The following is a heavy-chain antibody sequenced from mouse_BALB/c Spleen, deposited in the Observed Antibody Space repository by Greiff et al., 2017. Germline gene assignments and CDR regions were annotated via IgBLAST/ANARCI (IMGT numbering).Heavy chain of an antibody. CDR3: ARKGMITTKDYYAMDY. J-gene: IGHJ4*01. Sequence: QVQLQQSGAELVRPGVSVKISCKGSGYTFTDYAMHWVKQSHAKSLEWIGVISTYYGDASYNQKFKGKATMTVDKSSSTAYMELARLTSEDSAIYYCARKGMITTKDYYAMDYWGQVTSVTVSS. CDR1: GYTFTDYA. D-gene: IGHD2-4*01. V-gene: IGHV1S137*01. CDR2: ISTYYGDA.